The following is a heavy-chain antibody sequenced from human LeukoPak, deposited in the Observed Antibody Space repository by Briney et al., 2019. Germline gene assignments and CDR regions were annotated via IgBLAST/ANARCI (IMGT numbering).Heavy chain of an antibody. D-gene: IGHD6-13*01. CDR3: ARGGTVAGHWYFDL. CDR1: GYSFSGHY. V-gene: IGHV1-2*02. CDR2: INPNSGDT. J-gene: IGHJ2*01. Sequence: ASVKVSCKASGYSFSGHYMDWVRQAPGQGLEWMGWINPNSGDTNSAQKFQGRVTMTRDTSINTAYMELSSLRSDDTAVYYCARGGTVAGHWYFDLWGRGTQVAVSS.